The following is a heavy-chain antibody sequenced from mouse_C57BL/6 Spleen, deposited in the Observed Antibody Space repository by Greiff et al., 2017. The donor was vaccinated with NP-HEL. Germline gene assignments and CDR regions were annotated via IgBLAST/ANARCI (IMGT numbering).Heavy chain of an antibody. J-gene: IGHJ2*01. D-gene: IGHD1-1*01. Sequence: VQLQQSGPELVKPGASVKISCKASGYAFSSSWMNWVKQRPGKGLEWIGRIYPGDGDTNYNGKFKGKATLTADKSSSTAYMQLSSLTSEDSAVYFCARGGITTVVEKDFDYWGQGTTLTVSS. CDR3: ARGGITTVVEKDFDY. CDR1: GYAFSSSW. V-gene: IGHV1-82*01. CDR2: IYPGDGDT.